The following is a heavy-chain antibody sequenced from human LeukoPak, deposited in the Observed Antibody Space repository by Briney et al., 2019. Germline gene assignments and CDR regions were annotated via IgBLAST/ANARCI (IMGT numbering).Heavy chain of an antibody. D-gene: IGHD2-15*01. J-gene: IGHJ4*02. CDR2: INHSGST. CDR3: ARGSGYCCGGSCYGDFDY. CDR1: GGSFSGYY. V-gene: IGHV4-34*01. Sequence: SETLSLTCAVYGGSFSGYYWSWIRQPPGKGLEWIGEINHSGSTNYNPSLKSRVTISVDTSKNQFSLKLSSVTAADTAVYYCARGSGYCCGGSCYGDFDYWRQGTLVTVSS.